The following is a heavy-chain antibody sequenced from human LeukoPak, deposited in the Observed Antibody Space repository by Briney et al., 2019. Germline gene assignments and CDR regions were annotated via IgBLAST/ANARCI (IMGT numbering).Heavy chain of an antibody. CDR1: GYTFTSYD. CDR3: ARDSGSGYFADFDY. Sequence: ASVKVSCKASGYTFTSYDINWVRQATGQGLEWMGWMNPNSGNTGYAQEFQGRVTMTRNTSISTAYMELSSLRSEDTAVYYCARDSGSGYFADFDYWGQGTLVTVSS. V-gene: IGHV1-8*01. J-gene: IGHJ4*02. CDR2: MNPNSGNT. D-gene: IGHD3-22*01.